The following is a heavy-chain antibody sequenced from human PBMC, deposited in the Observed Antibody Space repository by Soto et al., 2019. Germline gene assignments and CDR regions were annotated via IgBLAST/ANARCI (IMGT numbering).Heavy chain of an antibody. CDR3: ARSSGWRQVVGYKYGLDV. D-gene: IGHD3-22*01. CDR1: GFTVSDHY. J-gene: IGHJ6*02. V-gene: IGHV3-11*06. CDR2: ISGSGTYT. Sequence: PGGSLRLSCAVSGFTVSDHYMTWIRQAPGKGLEWVSYISGSGTYTNYADSVEGRFIISRDIAQNSLLLQINSLRAEDTAVYYCARSSGWRQVVGYKYGLDVWGQGTAVTVSS.